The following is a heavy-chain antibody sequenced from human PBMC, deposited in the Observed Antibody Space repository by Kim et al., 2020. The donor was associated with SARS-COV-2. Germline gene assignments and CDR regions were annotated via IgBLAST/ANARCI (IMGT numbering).Heavy chain of an antibody. CDR2: FDPEDGET. CDR1: GYTLTELS. CDR3: ATAPLYCSSTSCYSY. D-gene: IGHD2-2*01. V-gene: IGHV1-24*01. Sequence: ASVKVSCKVSGYTLTELSMHWVRQAPGKGLEWMGGFDPEDGETIYAQKFQGRVTMTEDTSTDTAYMELSSLRSEDTAVYYCATAPLYCSSTSCYSYWGQGTLVTVSS. J-gene: IGHJ4*02.